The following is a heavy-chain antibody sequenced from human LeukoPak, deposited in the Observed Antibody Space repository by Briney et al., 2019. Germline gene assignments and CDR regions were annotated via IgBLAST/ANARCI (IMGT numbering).Heavy chain of an antibody. CDR1: GFTFISYT. J-gene: IGHJ4*02. Sequence: GGSLRHYSAASGFTFISYTLNWVRQAPGKGLEWVSSISSSTSYIYYADSVKGRFTISRDNAKNSLYLQMNSLRAEDTAVYYCTKVRGAAEIDYSGQGNLVTVSS. D-gene: IGHD6-25*01. V-gene: IGHV3-21*01. CDR2: ISSSTSYI. CDR3: TKVRGAAEIDY.